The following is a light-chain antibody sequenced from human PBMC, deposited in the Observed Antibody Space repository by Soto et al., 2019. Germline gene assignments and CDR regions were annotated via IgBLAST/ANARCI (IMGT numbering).Light chain of an antibody. CDR1: SSDVGGYNY. V-gene: IGLV2-8*01. CDR3: SSYAGSSNV. J-gene: IGLJ1*01. Sequence: QSALTQPPSASGSPGQSVAISCTGTSSDVGGYNYVSWYQQHPGKAPKLMIYEVNKRPSGVPDRFSGSKSGNTAYLTVSGLQAEDEADYYCSSYAGSSNVFXTGTKRTVL. CDR2: EVN.